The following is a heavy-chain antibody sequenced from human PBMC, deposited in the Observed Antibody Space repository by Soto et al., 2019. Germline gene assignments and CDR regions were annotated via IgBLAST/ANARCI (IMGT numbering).Heavy chain of an antibody. CDR1: GFTFSSYD. Sequence: EVQLVESGGGLVQPGGSLRLSCAASGFTFSSYDMHWVRQATGKGLEWVSAIGTAGDTYYPGSVKGRFTISRENAKNSLYLQMNSLRAGDTAVYYCARAYSSSCQAPPDYWGQGTLVTVSS. CDR3: ARAYSSSCQAPPDY. CDR2: IGTAGDT. V-gene: IGHV3-13*01. D-gene: IGHD6-6*01. J-gene: IGHJ4*02.